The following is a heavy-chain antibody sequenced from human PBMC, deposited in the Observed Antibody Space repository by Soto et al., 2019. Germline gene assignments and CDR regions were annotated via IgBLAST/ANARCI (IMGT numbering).Heavy chain of an antibody. CDR1: GGIFNSYG. V-gene: IGHV1-69*11. J-gene: IGHJ5*02. CDR2: INPLLGST. D-gene: IGHD3-10*01. CDR3: AKIRGGVYST. Sequence: QVHLVQSGAEVKKPGSSVKVSCNPSGGIFNSYGISWVRQGPGQGLQWMGGINPLLGSTNYAEKFRARLAISADDSRTTVYMELNNLRPEDTATYICAKIRGGVYSTWGQGTLVTVSS.